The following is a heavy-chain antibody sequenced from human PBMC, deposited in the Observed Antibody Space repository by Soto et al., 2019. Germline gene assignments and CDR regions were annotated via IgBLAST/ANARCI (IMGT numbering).Heavy chain of an antibody. V-gene: IGHV5-51*01. CDR3: ARDYDYALDY. Sequence: EVQLVQSGAEVKKPGESLKISCKGSGYSFRSYWIGWVRQIPGKGLEWMGLIYPGDSETRYSPSFQGKVTISVDKSISTAYLQWSSLKASDTAIYYYARDYDYALDYWGQGTLVTVSS. CDR2: IYPGDSET. J-gene: IGHJ4*02. D-gene: IGHD3-16*01. CDR1: GYSFRSYW.